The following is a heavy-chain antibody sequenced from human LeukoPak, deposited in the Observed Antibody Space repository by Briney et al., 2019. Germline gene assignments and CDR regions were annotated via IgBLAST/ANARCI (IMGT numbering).Heavy chain of an antibody. V-gene: IGHV1-2*02. D-gene: IGHD3-22*01. Sequence: ASVKVSCKASGYTFTGYYMHWVRQAPGQGLEWMGWINPNSGGTNYAQKFQGRVTLTRDTSISTAYMELSRLRSDDTAVYYCARGIYDSSDFEYFQEWGQGTLVTVSS. J-gene: IGHJ1*01. CDR3: ARGIYDSSDFEYFQE. CDR2: INPNSGGT. CDR1: GYTFTGYY.